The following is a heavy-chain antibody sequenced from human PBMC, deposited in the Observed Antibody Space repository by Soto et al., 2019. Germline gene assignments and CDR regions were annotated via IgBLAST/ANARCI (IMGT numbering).Heavy chain of an antibody. CDR3: AKPHPKYSSGWYSLTA. Sequence: EVQLLESGGGLVQPGGSLRLSCAASGFTFSSYAMSWVRQAPGKGLEWVSAISGSGGSTYYADSVKGRFTISRDNSKNTLYLQMNSLRAEDTAVYYCAKPHPKYSSGWYSLTAWGQGTLVTVSS. CDR2: ISGSGGST. D-gene: IGHD6-19*01. J-gene: IGHJ5*02. CDR1: GFTFSSYA. V-gene: IGHV3-23*01.